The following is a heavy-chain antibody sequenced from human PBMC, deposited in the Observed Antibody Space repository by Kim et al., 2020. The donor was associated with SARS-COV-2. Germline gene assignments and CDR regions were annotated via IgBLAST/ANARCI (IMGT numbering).Heavy chain of an antibody. J-gene: IGHJ4*02. D-gene: IGHD3-16*02. CDR2: INTDTGNP. CDR3: ACVIWGTYRYTDY. Sequence: ASVKVSCKASGYTFTNNAISWVRQAPGQGLEWMGWINTDTGNPTYAQAFTRRFVFSVDTYVTTAYLQISSLEAEDTALYYCACVIWGTYRYTDYWGQGTL. CDR1: GYTFTNNA. V-gene: IGHV7-4-1*02.